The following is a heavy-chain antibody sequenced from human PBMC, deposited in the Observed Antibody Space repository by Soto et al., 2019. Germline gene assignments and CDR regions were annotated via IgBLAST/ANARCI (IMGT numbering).Heavy chain of an antibody. D-gene: IGHD4-4*01. CDR2: ISYDGSNK. Sequence: QVQLVESGGGVVQPGRSLRLSCAASGFTFSSYAMHWVRQAPGKGLEWVAVISYDGSNKYYADSVKGRFTISRDNSKNTLYLQRNSLRAEDTAVYYCARPVTSRRYFDYWGQGTLVTVSS. CDR3: ARPVTSRRYFDY. CDR1: GFTFSSYA. V-gene: IGHV3-30-3*01. J-gene: IGHJ4*02.